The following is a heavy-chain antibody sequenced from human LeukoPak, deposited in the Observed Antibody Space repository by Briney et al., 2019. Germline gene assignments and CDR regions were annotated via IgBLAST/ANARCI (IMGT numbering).Heavy chain of an antibody. Sequence: ASVKVSCKASGYTFTSYGISWVRQAPGQGLEWMGWISAYNGNTNYAQKLQGRVTMTTDTSTRTAYMELRSLRSDDTAVYYCARSSYYYDSSGYYLDHFDYWGQGTLVTVSS. V-gene: IGHV1-18*01. CDR1: GYTFTSYG. J-gene: IGHJ4*02. CDR3: ARSSYYYDSSGYYLDHFDY. CDR2: ISAYNGNT. D-gene: IGHD3-22*01.